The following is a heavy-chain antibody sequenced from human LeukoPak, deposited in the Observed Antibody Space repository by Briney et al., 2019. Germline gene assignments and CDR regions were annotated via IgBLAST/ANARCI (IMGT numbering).Heavy chain of an antibody. CDR3: ARLINGGRAFDI. CDR2: ITPNNGGT. V-gene: IGHV1-2*02. D-gene: IGHD3-16*01. Sequence: ASVKVSCKASGYTFTGYYMHWVRQAPGQCLEWMGWITPNNGGTNYAQNFQGRVTITRDTSMSTAYMELTSLKSDDTAIYYCARLINGGRAFDIWGQGTVVTVSS. J-gene: IGHJ3*02. CDR1: GYTFTGYY.